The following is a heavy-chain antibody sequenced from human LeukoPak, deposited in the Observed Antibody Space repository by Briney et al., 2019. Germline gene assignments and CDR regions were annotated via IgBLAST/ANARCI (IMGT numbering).Heavy chain of an antibody. CDR2: IYYSGST. Sequence: SETLSLTCTVSGGSISSYYWSWIRQPPGKGLEWIGYIYYSGSTNYNPSLKSRVTISVDTSKNQFSLKLSSVTAADTAVYYCASFATSPYYYYGMDVWGQGTTVTVSS. V-gene: IGHV4-59*01. D-gene: IGHD5-12*01. CDR1: GGSISSYY. CDR3: ASFATSPYYYYGMDV. J-gene: IGHJ6*02.